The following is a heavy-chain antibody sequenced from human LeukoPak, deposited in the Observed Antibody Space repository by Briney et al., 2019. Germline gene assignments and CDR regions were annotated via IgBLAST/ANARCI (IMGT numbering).Heavy chain of an antibody. Sequence: ASVKVSCKASGYTFTSHDINWVRQATGQGLEWMGWMNPYTGDTGYAQNFQGRVTMTRNTSIDTAYMDLRGLRSEDTAVYYCTRGSLSGSSRDYWGQGTLVTVSS. D-gene: IGHD1-26*01. V-gene: IGHV1-8*02. CDR1: GYTFTSHD. CDR2: MNPYTGDT. J-gene: IGHJ4*02. CDR3: TRGSLSGSSRDY.